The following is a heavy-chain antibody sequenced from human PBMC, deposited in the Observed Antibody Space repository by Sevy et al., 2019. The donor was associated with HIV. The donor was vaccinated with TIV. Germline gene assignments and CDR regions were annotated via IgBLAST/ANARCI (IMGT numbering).Heavy chain of an antibody. V-gene: IGHV3-64*02. J-gene: IGHJ6*02. CDR3: VRGIPAPGKAYYYYGMDV. CDR2: ISSDGGRT. Sequence: GGSLRLSCAASGLTFSNYAIHWVRQAPGMRLQYVSGISSDGGRTYYEDSVKGRFTISRDNSKNTLYLQMGSLRLEDMAVYYCVRGIPAPGKAYYYYGMDVWGQGTTVTVSS. D-gene: IGHD6-13*01. CDR1: GLTFSNYA.